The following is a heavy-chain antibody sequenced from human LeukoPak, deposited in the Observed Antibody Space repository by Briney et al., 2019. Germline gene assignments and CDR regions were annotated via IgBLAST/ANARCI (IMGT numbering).Heavy chain of an antibody. Sequence: SETLSLTSTVSGGSISSGDYYWSWIRQPPGKGLEWIGYIYYSGSTYYNPSLKSRVTISVDTSKNQFSLKLSSVTAADTAVYYCAGSLAEAEKDNWFDPWGQGTLVTVSS. J-gene: IGHJ5*02. CDR3: AGSLAEAEKDNWFDP. V-gene: IGHV4-30-4*01. CDR2: IYYSGST. D-gene: IGHD3-10*01. CDR1: GGSISSGDYY.